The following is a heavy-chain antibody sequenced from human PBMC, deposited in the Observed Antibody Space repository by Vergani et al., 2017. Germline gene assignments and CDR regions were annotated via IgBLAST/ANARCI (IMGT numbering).Heavy chain of an antibody. D-gene: IGHD6-19*01. CDR2: IYHSGST. CDR3: ARGDKLSRGWYGRFDY. CDR1: GYSISSGYY. J-gene: IGHJ4*02. V-gene: IGHV4-38-2*02. Sequence: QVQLQESGPGLVKPSETLSLTCTVSGYSISSGYYWGWIRQPPGKGLEWIGSIYHSGSTYYNPSLKSRVTISVDTSKNQFSLKLSAVTAADTAVYYCARGDKLSRGWYGRFDYWGQGTLVTVSS.